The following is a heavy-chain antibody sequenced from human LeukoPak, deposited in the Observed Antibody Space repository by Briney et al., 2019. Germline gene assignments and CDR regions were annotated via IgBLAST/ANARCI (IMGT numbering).Heavy chain of an antibody. CDR1: GFTFSSYG. CDR2: IRYDGSNK. J-gene: IGHJ5*02. Sequence: GGSLRLSCAASGFTFSSYGMHWVRQAPGKGLEWVAFIRYDGSNKYYADSVKGRFTISRDNSKNTLYLQMNSLRAEDTAVYYCAKASDFEPLNWFDPWGQGTLVTVSS. CDR3: AKASDFEPLNWFDP. D-gene: IGHD3-3*01. V-gene: IGHV3-30*02.